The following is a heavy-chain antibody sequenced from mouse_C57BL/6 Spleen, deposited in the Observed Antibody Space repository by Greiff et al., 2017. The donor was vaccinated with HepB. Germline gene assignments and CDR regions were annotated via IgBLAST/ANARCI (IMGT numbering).Heavy chain of an antibody. Sequence: VQLQQSGAELARPGASVKMSCKASGYTFTSYTMHWVKQRPGQGLEWIGYINPSSGYTKYNQKFKDKATLTADKSSSTAYMQLSSLTSEDSAVYYCARSFYSNLAMDYWGQGTSVTVSS. CDR3: ARSFYSNLAMDY. D-gene: IGHD2-5*01. J-gene: IGHJ4*01. CDR2: INPSSGYT. CDR1: GYTFTSYT. V-gene: IGHV1-4*01.